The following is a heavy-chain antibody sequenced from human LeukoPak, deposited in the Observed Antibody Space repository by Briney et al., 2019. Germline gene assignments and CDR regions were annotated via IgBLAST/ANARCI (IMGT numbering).Heavy chain of an antibody. V-gene: IGHV3-23*01. CDR1: GFTFSNYA. CDR2: ISGGGGST. Sequence: GGSLRLSCVASGFTFSNYAMSWVRQAPGKGLEWVSAISGGGGSTYYADSVKGRFTISRDNSKSTLYLQMNSLRAEDTAVYYCAKAILVEMATIPLDAFDIWGQGTMVTVST. CDR3: AKAILVEMATIPLDAFDI. D-gene: IGHD5-24*01. J-gene: IGHJ3*02.